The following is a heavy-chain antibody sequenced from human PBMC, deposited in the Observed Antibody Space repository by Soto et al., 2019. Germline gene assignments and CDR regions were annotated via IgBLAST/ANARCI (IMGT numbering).Heavy chain of an antibody. CDR3: ARTQVMYYYDSPIYAFDI. D-gene: IGHD3-22*01. Sequence: SGPTLVNPTQTLTLTCTFSGFSLSTSGMCVSWIRQPPGNALEWLALIDWDDDKYYSTSLKTRLTISKDTSKNQVVLTMTNMDPVDTATYYCARTQVMYYYDSPIYAFDIWGQGTMVTLS. J-gene: IGHJ3*02. V-gene: IGHV2-70*01. CDR2: IDWDDDK. CDR1: GFSLSTSGMC.